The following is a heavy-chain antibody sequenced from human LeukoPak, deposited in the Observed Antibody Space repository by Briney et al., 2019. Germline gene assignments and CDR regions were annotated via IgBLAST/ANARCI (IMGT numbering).Heavy chain of an antibody. CDR2: IYTSGST. CDR3: AGEGDEYSSSALDY. J-gene: IGHJ4*02. Sequence: SQTLSLTCTVSGGSISSGSYYWSWIRQPAGKGLEWIGRIYTSGSTNYNPSLKSRVTISVDTSKNQFSLKLSSVTAADTAVYYCAGEGDEYSSSALDYWGQGTLVTVSS. CDR1: GGSISSGSYY. D-gene: IGHD6-6*01. V-gene: IGHV4-61*02.